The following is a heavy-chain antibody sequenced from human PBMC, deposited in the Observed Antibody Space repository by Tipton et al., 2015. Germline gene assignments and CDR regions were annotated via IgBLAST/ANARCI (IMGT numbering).Heavy chain of an antibody. D-gene: IGHD3-10*01. CDR1: GFTVSSDY. V-gene: IGHV3-53*01. CDR2: IYSGGST. CDR3: ARGSLRVRGP. J-gene: IGHJ4*02. Sequence: VQLVQSGGGLIQPGGSLRLSCAASGFTVSSDYMSWVRQAPGKGLELVSVIYSGGSTFYADSVRGRVTISRDISKNTLYLQMNSLRAEDTAIYYCARGSLRVRGPWRQGNLVTVS.